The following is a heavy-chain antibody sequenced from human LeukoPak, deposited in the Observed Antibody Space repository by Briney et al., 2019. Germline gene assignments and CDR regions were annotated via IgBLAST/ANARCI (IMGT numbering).Heavy chain of an antibody. V-gene: IGHV3-23*01. Sequence: PGGSLRLSCAASGFTFSSYAMSWVRQAPGKGLEWVSSISGSGGTTYCADSVKGRFSISRDNSKNTLYLQMNSLRAEDTAVYYCAKAVGITGTAFGVDYWGQGTLVTVSS. CDR2: ISGSGGTT. CDR3: AKAVGITGTAFGVDY. CDR1: GFTFSSYA. J-gene: IGHJ4*02. D-gene: IGHD1-20*01.